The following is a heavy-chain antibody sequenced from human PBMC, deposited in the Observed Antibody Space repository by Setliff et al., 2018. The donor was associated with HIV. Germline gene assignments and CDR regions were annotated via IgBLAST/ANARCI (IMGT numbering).Heavy chain of an antibody. J-gene: IGHJ4*02. CDR3: ARNSQKGTQPLLLAS. CDR1: GYPISSGYY. D-gene: IGHD1-1*01. V-gene: IGHV4-38-2*02. CDR2: IYHSGTT. Sequence: SETLSLTCTVSGYPISSGYYWGWTRQPPGKGLEWIGSIYHSGTTYYNPSLKSRVTISVDTSKNQFSLKLSSATAADTAVYYCARNSQKGTQPLLLASWGPGTLVTVSS.